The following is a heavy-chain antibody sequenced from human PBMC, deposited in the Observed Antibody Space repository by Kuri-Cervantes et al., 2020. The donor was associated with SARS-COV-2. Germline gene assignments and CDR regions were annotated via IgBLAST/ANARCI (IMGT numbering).Heavy chain of an antibody. CDR2: ISWNSSSI. CDR1: GFTFDYYA. CDR3: AKGIAAAGVGAFES. V-gene: IGHV3-9*03. J-gene: IGHJ3*02. Sequence: SLKISCAASGFTFDYYAMHWVRQAPGKGLEWVSGISWNSSSIGYADSVKGRFTISRDNAKNYLYLQMNSLRAEDMALYYSAKGIAAAGVGAFESWGQGTMVTVSS. D-gene: IGHD6-13*01.